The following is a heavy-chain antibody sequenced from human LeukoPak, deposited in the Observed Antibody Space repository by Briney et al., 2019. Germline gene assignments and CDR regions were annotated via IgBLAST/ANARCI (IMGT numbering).Heavy chain of an antibody. Sequence: GGSLRLSCAASGFTFSSYSMNWVRQAPGKGLEWVSSISSSSSYIYYADSVKGRFTISRDNAKNSLYLQMNSLRAEDTAVYYCARDHRRLGAPLPDWFDPWGQGTLVTVSS. V-gene: IGHV3-21*01. CDR3: ARDHRRLGAPLPDWFDP. J-gene: IGHJ5*02. D-gene: IGHD1-26*01. CDR1: GFTFSSYS. CDR2: ISSSSSYI.